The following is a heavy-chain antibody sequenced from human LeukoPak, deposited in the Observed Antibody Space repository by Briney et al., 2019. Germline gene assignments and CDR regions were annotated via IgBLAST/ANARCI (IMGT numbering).Heavy chain of an antibody. V-gene: IGHV4-34*01. J-gene: IGHJ4*02. CDR1: SGSCDDYY. D-gene: IGHD5-24*01. CDR3: SRGRDRSKAGDH. Sequence: SETLSLTCDFSSGSCDDYYCSWIRQPPGKGLEWIGEIHPHGIFYYNSSLMSRVTISIDTSKSQFSLRLTSVTAADTAIYYCSRGRDRSKAGDHWGQGSLVTVSS. CDR2: IHPHGIF.